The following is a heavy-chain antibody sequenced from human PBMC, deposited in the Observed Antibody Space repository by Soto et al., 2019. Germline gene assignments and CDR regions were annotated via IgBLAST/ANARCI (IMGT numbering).Heavy chain of an antibody. V-gene: IGHV1-8*01. CDR1: GYPFTAFD. CDR3: VRQPGGVATPGDDY. Sequence: QVQLVQSGAEVKKPGASVKVSCEASGYPFTAFDINWVRQAAGQGLEWMGWMNPSSGDSAFAQRFQDRITMTRTTSISTAYMQLSRLTSDETAVYYWVRQPGGVATPGDDYWGQGTLVTVSS. J-gene: IGHJ4*02. CDR2: MNPSSGDS. D-gene: IGHD3-16*01.